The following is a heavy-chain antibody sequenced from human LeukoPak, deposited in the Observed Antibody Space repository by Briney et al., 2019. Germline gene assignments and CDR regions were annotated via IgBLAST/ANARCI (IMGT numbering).Heavy chain of an antibody. CDR2: MRSKAYGGTT. V-gene: IGHV3-49*04. J-gene: IGHJ6*03. CDR1: GFTFCDYA. Sequence: PGGSLRLLCTGCGFTFCDYAMSWVRQARGKGREWVGFMRSKAYGGTTEYAASVKGRFTISRDDSKSIAHLQMNSLKTEDTAVYDCTRDQHYYIDVWGKGTTVTVSS. CDR3: TRDQHYYIDV.